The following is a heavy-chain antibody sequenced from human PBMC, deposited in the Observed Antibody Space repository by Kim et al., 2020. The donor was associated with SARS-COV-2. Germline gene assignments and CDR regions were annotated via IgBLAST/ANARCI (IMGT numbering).Heavy chain of an antibody. D-gene: IGHD2-2*01. CDR3: TRRRGCGNTFCYGYFDY. CDR1: GFTFGDYS. J-gene: IGHJ4*02. CDR2: IRSKDYGGTI. Sequence: GGSLRLSCTASGFTFGDYSMSWVRQAPGKGLEWVGFIRSKDYGGTIEYAASVKGRFTISRDDSKSIAYLQMNSLTTEDTAVYYCTRRRGCGNTFCYGYFDYWGQGTLVTVSS. V-gene: IGHV3-49*04.